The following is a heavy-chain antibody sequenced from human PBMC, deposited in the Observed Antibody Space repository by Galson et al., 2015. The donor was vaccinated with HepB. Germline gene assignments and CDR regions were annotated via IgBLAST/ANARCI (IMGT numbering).Heavy chain of an antibody. V-gene: IGHV3-66*01. J-gene: IGHJ6*02. D-gene: IGHD4-17*01. CDR2: IYSGGST. Sequence: SLRLSCAASGFTVSSNYMSWVRQAPGKGLEWVSVIYSGGSTYYADSVKGRFTISRDNSKNTLYLQMNSLRAEDTAVYYCAREDGDYYYYYGMDVWGQGTTVTVSS. CDR1: GFTVSSNY. CDR3: AREDGDYYYYYGMDV.